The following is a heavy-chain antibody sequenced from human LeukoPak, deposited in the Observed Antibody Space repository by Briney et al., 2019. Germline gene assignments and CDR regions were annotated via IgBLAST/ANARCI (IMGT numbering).Heavy chain of an antibody. Sequence: PGGSLRLSCAASGFTFSSYSMNWVRQAPGKGLEWVSYISSSSSTIYYADSVKGRFTISRDNAKNSLYLQMNSLRAEDTAVYYCARDGSSIFGVPNNEYYFDYWGQGTLVTVSS. J-gene: IGHJ4*02. CDR3: ARDGSSIFGVPNNEYYFDY. CDR1: GFTFSSYS. V-gene: IGHV3-48*01. D-gene: IGHD3-3*01. CDR2: ISSSSSTI.